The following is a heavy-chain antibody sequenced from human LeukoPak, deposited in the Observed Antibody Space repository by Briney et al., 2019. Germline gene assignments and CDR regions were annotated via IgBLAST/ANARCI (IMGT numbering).Heavy chain of an antibody. CDR1: GFIFSSYS. D-gene: IGHD6-13*01. CDR2: ITGSDGNT. J-gene: IGHJ6*02. Sequence: TGGSLRLSCAASGFIFSSYSMSWVRQAPGKGLEWVSVITGSDGNTYYADSVKGRFTISKDNSKNTVYLQMSSLRVDDTAVYYCAKAASSSWPSYYYGMDVWGQGTTVTVSS. CDR3: AKAASSSWPSYYYGMDV. V-gene: IGHV3-23*01.